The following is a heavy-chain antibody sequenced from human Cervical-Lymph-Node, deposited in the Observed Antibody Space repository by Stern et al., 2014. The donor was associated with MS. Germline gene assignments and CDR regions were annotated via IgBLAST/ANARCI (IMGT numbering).Heavy chain of an antibody. CDR3: ARVQVRFWQLDL. CDR1: EFSLSRSGVG. D-gene: IGHD3-3*01. Sequence: QVTLRESGPTLVRPTQTLTLTCTFSEFSLSRSGVGVGWIRQSPGRALVWLALIWWNVDKRYSPSLKSRLTITTTTSKNQVVLKWTDMDPLDTATYYCARVQVRFWQLDLGGRGTPVTVSS. CDR2: IWWNVDK. V-gene: IGHV2-5*01. J-gene: IGHJ2*01.